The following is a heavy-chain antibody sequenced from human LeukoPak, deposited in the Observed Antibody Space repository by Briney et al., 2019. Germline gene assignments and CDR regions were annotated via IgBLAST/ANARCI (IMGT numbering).Heavy chain of an antibody. V-gene: IGHV3-23*01. CDR2: ISGSGGST. Sequence: GGSLRLSCAASGFTFSTYFMHWVRQAPGKGLEWVSAISGSGGSTYYADSVKGRFTISRDNSKNTLYLQMNSLRAEDTAVYYCAKAEGYDILTGLDYWGQGTLVTVSS. D-gene: IGHD3-9*01. J-gene: IGHJ4*02. CDR1: GFTFSTYF. CDR3: AKAEGYDILTGLDY.